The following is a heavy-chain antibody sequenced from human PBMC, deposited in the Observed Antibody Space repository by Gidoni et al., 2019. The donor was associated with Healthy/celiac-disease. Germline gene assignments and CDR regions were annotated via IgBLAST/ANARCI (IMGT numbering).Heavy chain of an antibody. V-gene: IGHV3-30-3*01. CDR1: GFTFSSYA. D-gene: IGHD1-26*01. J-gene: IGHJ4*02. CDR2: ISYDGSNK. Sequence: QVQLVESGGGVVQPGRALRVSCAASGFTFSSYAMNWVRQAPGKGLEWVAVISYDGSNKYYADSVKGRFTISRDNSKNTLYLQMNSLRAEDTAVYYCARVLLEVGEYFDYWGQGTLVTVSS. CDR3: ARVLLEVGEYFDY.